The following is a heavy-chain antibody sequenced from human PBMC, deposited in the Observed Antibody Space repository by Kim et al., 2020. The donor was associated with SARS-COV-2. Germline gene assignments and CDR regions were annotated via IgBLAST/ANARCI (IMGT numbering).Heavy chain of an antibody. V-gene: IGHV3-7*01. CDR3: ARDLGWNHPLDFFRFDY. Sequence: GGSLRLSCAASGFPFSIYRMSWVRQAPGKGLEWVAQIKQDGSDQFYVDSVKGRFTISRDNARNSLHLEMTRLRVEDTAMYYCARDLGWNHPLDFFRFDY. D-gene: IGHD1-1*01. J-gene: IGHJ4*01. CDR1: GFPFSIYR. CDR2: IKQDGSDQ.